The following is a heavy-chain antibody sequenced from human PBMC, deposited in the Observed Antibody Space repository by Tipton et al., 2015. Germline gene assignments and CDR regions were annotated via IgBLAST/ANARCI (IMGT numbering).Heavy chain of an antibody. CDR3: ARSGGYGWDS. CDR1: RFTFSNYW. V-gene: IGHV3-7*01. J-gene: IGHJ4*02. D-gene: IGHD5-12*01. CDR2: IKQDGSGK. Sequence: SLRLSCAASRFTFSNYWMSWVRQAPGKGLEWVANIKQDGSGKYYVDSVKGRFTFSRDNADNSLYLQMNSLRADDTAVYYCARSGGYGWDSWGQGTLVTVSS.